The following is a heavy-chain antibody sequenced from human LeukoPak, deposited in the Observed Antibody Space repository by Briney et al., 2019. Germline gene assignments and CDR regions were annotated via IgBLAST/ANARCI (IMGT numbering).Heavy chain of an antibody. V-gene: IGHV3-13*01. CDR2: IGTAGDT. D-gene: IGHD3-10*01. J-gene: IGHJ5*02. CDR1: GFTFSSYD. Sequence: GGSLRLSCAASGFTFSSYDMHWGRQATGKGLEWVSAIGTAGDTYSPGSVKGRFTISRENAKNSLYLQMNSLRAGDTAVYYCARGSTYSYGSGSYDWFDPWGQATLVTVSS. CDR3: ARGSTYSYGSGSYDWFDP.